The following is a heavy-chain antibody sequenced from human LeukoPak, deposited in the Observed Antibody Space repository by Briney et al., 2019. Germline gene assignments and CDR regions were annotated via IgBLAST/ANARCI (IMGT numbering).Heavy chain of an antibody. Sequence: SETLSLTCTVSGGSISGHYWTWIRQPAGKGLEWIGRLDSSGNTNFNPSLKSRVTMSVDMSKNQFSLKLSSVTAADTAVYFCAREDSSAWYYNDHWGQGTLVTVSS. J-gene: IGHJ4*02. V-gene: IGHV4-4*07. CDR1: GGSISGHY. CDR2: LDSSGNT. D-gene: IGHD6-13*01. CDR3: AREDSSAWYYNDH.